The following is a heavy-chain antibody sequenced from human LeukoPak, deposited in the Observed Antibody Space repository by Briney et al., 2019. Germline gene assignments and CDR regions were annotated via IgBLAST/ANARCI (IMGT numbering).Heavy chain of an antibody. CDR3: ARIAVAGRGGGYFDY. CDR2: IDWDDDK. V-gene: IGHV2-70*11. Sequence: SGPTLVNPTQTLTLTCTFSGFSLSTSGMCVSWIRQPPGKALEWLARIDWDDDKYYSTSLKTRLTISKDTSKNQVVLTMTNMDPVDTATYYCARIAVAGRGGGYFDYWGQGTLVTVSS. J-gene: IGHJ4*02. CDR1: GFSLSTSGMC. D-gene: IGHD6-19*01.